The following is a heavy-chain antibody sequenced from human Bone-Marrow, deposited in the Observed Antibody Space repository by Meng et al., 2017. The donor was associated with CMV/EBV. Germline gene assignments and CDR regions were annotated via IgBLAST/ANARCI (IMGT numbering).Heavy chain of an antibody. J-gene: IGHJ5*02. D-gene: IGHD3-3*01. V-gene: IGHV4-34*01. Sequence: GPLRLSCAVYGGSFSGYYWSWIRQPPGKGLEWIGEINHSGSTNYNPSLKSRVTISVDTSKNQFSLKLSSVTAADTAVYYCARVGNDFWSGRWFDPWGQGTLVTVSS. CDR1: GGSFSGYY. CDR2: INHSGST. CDR3: ARVGNDFWSGRWFDP.